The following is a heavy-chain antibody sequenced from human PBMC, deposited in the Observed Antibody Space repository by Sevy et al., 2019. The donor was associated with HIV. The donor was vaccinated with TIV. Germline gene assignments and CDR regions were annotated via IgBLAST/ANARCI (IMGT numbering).Heavy chain of an antibody. J-gene: IGHJ6*02. CDR3: ARDHPDKDGMDV. D-gene: IGHD2-15*01. V-gene: IGHV3-30*02. CDR1: GFSFSWYD. Sequence: GGSLRLSCATSGFSFSWYDIQWVRQAPGKGLECVAFILYDGSKKDYGDSVKGRFTISRDNSKNTLYLQMNSLRVEDTAVYYCARDHPDKDGMDVWGQGTMVTVSS. CDR2: ILYDGSKK.